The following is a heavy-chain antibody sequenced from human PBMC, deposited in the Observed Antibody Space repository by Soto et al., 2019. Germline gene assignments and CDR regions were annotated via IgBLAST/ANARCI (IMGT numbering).Heavy chain of an antibody. J-gene: IGHJ3*02. D-gene: IGHD1-7*01. CDR1: GFTFSSYS. CDR3: ARGAITGTIFDAFDI. Sequence: PGGSLRLSCAASGFTFSSYSMNWVRQAPGKGLEWVSSISSSSSYIYYADSVKGRFTISRDNAKNSLYLQMNSLRAEDTAVYYCARGAITGTIFDAFDIWGQGTMVTV. CDR2: ISSSSSYI. V-gene: IGHV3-21*01.